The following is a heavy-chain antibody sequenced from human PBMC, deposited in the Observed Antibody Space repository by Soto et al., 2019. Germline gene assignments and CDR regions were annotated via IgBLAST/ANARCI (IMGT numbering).Heavy chain of an antibody. CDR2: ISSSGSTI. CDR1: GFTFSSYE. D-gene: IGHD1-7*01. V-gene: IGHV3-48*03. Sequence: GGSLRLSCAASGFTFSSYEMNWVRQAPGKGLEWVSYISSSGSTIYYADSVKGRFTISRDNAKNSLYLQMNSLRAEDTAVYYCARDISPTLELRVDAFDIWGQGTMVTVSS. CDR3: ARDISPTLELRVDAFDI. J-gene: IGHJ3*02.